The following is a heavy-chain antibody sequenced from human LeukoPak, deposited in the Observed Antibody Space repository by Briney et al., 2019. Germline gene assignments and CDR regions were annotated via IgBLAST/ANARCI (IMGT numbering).Heavy chain of an antibody. CDR3: ARHYKSARTTVFDY. CDR2: IYQSGTT. CDR1: GGSLSRGGHY. D-gene: IGHD4-11*01. V-gene: IGHV4-61*08. Sequence: SETLSLTCTVSGGSLSRGGHYWSWIRQPPGKGLEWIGYIYQSGTTNCNPSLKSRVTLSVDKSKNQVSLRLSSVSAADTAVYYCARHYKSARTTVFDYWGQGTLVTVSS. J-gene: IGHJ4*02.